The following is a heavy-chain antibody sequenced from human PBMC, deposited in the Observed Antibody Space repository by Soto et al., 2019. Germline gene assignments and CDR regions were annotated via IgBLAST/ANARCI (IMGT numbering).Heavy chain of an antibody. CDR1: GGSFSGYY. CDR2: INHSGST. J-gene: IGHJ6*02. Sequence: QVQLQQWGAGLLKPSETLSLTCAVYGGSFSGYYWSWIRQPPGKGLEWIGEINHSGSTNYNPSLKSRVTISVDTSKNQFSLKLSSVTAADTAVYYCARVRRYYYYYYGIDVWGQGTTVTVSS. CDR3: ARVRRYYYYYYGIDV. V-gene: IGHV4-34*01.